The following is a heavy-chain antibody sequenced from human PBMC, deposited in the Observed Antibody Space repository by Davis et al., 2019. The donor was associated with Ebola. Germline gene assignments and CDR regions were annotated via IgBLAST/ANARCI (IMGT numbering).Heavy chain of an antibody. CDR1: GFTFSSYC. D-gene: IGHD3-16*02. V-gene: IGHV3-7*01. CDR3: ARDYVWGTYRTPAD. Sequence: PGGSLRLSCAVSGFTFSSYCMSWVRQAPGRGLEWVANINQDGSEKSYVDSVKGRFTISRDNAKNSLSLQMNSLRADDTAVYYCARDYVWGTYRTPADWGQGTLVTVSS. J-gene: IGHJ4*02. CDR2: INQDGSEK.